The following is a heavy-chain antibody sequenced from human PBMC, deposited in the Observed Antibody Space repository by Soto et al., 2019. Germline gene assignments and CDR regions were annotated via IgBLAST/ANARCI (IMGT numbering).Heavy chain of an antibody. CDR1: GFSFGSYA. V-gene: IGHV3-23*01. Sequence: LRLSCVASGFSFGSYALTWVRQAPGKGLEWVSTISGSDGKTFYADAVKGRFSISRDISQSTLYLQMNSLRADDTAIYYCARWSYLDYWGQGTRVTVSS. CDR2: ISGSDGKT. CDR3: ARWSYLDY. J-gene: IGHJ4*02. D-gene: IGHD3-3*01.